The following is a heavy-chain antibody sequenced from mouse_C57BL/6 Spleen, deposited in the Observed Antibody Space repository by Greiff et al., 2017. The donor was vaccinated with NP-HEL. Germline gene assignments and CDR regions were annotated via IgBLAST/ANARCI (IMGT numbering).Heavy chain of an antibody. Sequence: VQLQQPGAELVKPGASVKLSCKASGYTFTSYWMQWVKQRPGQGLEWIEEIDPSDSYTNYNQKFKGKATLTVDTSSSTAYMQLSSLTSEDSAVYDCARREADYSGYYYDYWGQGTTLTVSS. J-gene: IGHJ2*01. D-gene: IGHD2-4*01. CDR2: IDPSDSYT. CDR3: ARREADYSGYYYDY. CDR1: GYTFTSYW. V-gene: IGHV1-50*01.